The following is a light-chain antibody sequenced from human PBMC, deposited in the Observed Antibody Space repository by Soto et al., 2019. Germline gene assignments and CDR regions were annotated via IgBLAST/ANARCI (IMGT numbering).Light chain of an antibody. CDR1: SSDVGGYDY. CDR3: TSYGGSNNVI. V-gene: IGLV2-8*01. Sequence: QSALTQPPSASGSPGQSVTISCTGTSSDVGGYDYVSWYQQHPGKAPKLMIYDVTKRPSGVPDRFSGSRSGSTASLTVSGLQAEDEADYYCTSYGGSNNVIFGGGTKVTVL. CDR2: DVT. J-gene: IGLJ2*01.